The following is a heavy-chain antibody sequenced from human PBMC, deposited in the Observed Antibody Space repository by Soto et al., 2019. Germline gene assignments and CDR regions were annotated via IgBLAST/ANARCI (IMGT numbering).Heavy chain of an antibody. D-gene: IGHD6-19*01. CDR2: IYYSGST. CDR3: ATGGSSGWSDFDY. CDR1: GGSISSYY. V-gene: IGHV4-59*08. J-gene: IGHJ4*02. Sequence: SETLSLTCTVSGGSISSYYCSWIRQPPGKGLEWIGYIYYSGSTNYNPSLKSRVTISVDTSKNQFSLKLSSVTAADTAVYYCATGGSSGWSDFDYWGQGTLVTVSS.